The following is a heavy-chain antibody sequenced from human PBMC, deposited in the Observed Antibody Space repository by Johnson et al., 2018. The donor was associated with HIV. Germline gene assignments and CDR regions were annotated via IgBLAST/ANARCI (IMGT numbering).Heavy chain of an antibody. D-gene: IGHD3-9*01. J-gene: IGHJ3*02. V-gene: IGHV3-66*01. CDR2: IYSGGST. CDR1: GFTVSNYY. Sequence: VQLVESGGGLVQPGGSLRLSCAASGFTVSNYYITWVRQSPGKGLEWVSVIYSGGSTYYADSVKGRFTISRDTSKNTLYLQMNSLRAEDTAVYYCARDPYYDFLTGPRDAFDIWGQGTMVTVSS. CDR3: ARDPYYDFLTGPRDAFDI.